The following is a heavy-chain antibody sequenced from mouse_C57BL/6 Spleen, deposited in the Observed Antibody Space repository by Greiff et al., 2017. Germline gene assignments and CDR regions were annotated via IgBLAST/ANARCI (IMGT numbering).Heavy chain of an antibody. V-gene: IGHV1-85*01. CDR2: IFPRDGST. J-gene: IGHJ4*01. Sequence: QVQLQQSGPELVKPGASVKLSCKASGYTFTSYDINWVKQRPGQGLEWIGWIFPRDGSTKYNEKFKGKATLTVDTSSSTAYMELHSLTSEDSAVYFCSSGGFYAMDYWGQGTSVTVSS. CDR3: SSGGFYAMDY. CDR1: GYTFTSYD.